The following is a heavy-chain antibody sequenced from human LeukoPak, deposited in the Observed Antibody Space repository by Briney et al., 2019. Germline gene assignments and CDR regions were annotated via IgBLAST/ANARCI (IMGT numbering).Heavy chain of an antibody. D-gene: IGHD6-13*01. J-gene: IGHJ4*02. CDR2: ISSSGSTI. CDR3: ARVAAAAGSARGYYFDY. V-gene: IGHV3-48*04. CDR1: GFTFSSYS. Sequence: GGSLRLSCAASGFTFSSYSMNWVRQAPGKGLEWVSYISSSGSTIYYADSVKGRFTISRDNAKNSLYLQMNSLRAEDTAVYYCARVAAAAGSARGYYFDYWGQGTLVTVSS.